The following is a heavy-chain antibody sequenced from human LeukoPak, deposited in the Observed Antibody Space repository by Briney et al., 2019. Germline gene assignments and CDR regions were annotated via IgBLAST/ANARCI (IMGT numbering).Heavy chain of an antibody. CDR3: AREGYCSGGSCEY. Sequence: GGSLRLSCAASGFTVSSNYMSWVRQAPGKGLEWVSVIYGGGSTYYADSVKGRFTISRDNSKNTLYLQMNSLRAEDTAVYYCAREGYCSGGSCEYWGQGTLVTVSS. J-gene: IGHJ4*02. V-gene: IGHV3-53*01. D-gene: IGHD2-15*01. CDR2: IYGGGST. CDR1: GFTVSSNY.